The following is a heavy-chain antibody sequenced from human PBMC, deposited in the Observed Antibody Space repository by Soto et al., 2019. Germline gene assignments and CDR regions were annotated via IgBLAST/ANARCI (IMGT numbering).Heavy chain of an antibody. CDR2: IYHSGST. D-gene: IGHD3-22*01. Sequence: SETLSLTCAVSGYSISSGYYWGWIRQPPGKGLEWIGSIYHSGSTYYNPSLKSRVTISVDTSKNQFSLKLSSVTAADTAVYYCASSYDSSGYYPTSHYWYFDLWGRGTLVTVSS. V-gene: IGHV4-38-2*01. CDR1: GYSISSGYY. J-gene: IGHJ2*01. CDR3: ASSYDSSGYYPTSHYWYFDL.